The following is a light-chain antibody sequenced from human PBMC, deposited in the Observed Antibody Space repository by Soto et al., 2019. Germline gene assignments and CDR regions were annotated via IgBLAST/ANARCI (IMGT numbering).Light chain of an antibody. Sequence: DVVIAQSPGSRAGWLGGRASINCESSLSVLKSLDNKNYIAWYQQKAGQPPKLLLYWASTRKSGVPDRFSGSGSGTDFTLTINSLQAGDVAVYYCHQYFSTPLTFGPGTKVDIK. V-gene: IGKV4-1*01. CDR3: HQYFSTPLT. CDR2: WAS. J-gene: IGKJ3*01. CDR1: LSVLKSLDNKNY.